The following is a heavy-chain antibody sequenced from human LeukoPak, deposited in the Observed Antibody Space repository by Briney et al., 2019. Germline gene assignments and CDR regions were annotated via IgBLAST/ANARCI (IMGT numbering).Heavy chain of an antibody. CDR3: ARDLINGDTAMVLDY. Sequence: ASVKVSCKASGGTFGSYAISWVRQAPGQGLEWMGGIIPIFGTANYAQKFQGRVTITADESTSTAYMELSSLRSEDTAVYYCARDLINGDTAMVLDYWGQGTLVTVSS. CDR1: GGTFGSYA. CDR2: IIPIFGTA. V-gene: IGHV1-69*13. D-gene: IGHD5-18*01. J-gene: IGHJ4*02.